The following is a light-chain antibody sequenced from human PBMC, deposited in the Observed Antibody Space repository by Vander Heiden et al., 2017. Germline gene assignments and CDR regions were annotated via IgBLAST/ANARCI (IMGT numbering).Light chain of an antibody. J-gene: IGKJ2*01. CDR3: MQALQTSYT. CDR1: QSLLHSNGYNY. CDR2: LGS. Sequence: DIVMTQSPLSLPVTPGEPASISCRSSQSLLHSNGYNYLDWYLQKPGQSPQLLIYLGSNRASGVPDGLSGSGSGTNFTLKISRVEAEDVGVYYCMQALQTSYTFGQGTKLEIK. V-gene: IGKV2-28*01.